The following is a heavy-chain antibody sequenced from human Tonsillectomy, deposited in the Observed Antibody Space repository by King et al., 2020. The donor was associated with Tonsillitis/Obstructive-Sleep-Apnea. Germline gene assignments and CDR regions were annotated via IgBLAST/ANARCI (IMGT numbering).Heavy chain of an antibody. CDR2: ISAYNGNT. J-gene: IGHJ6*03. CDR3: AGLRVGAMLWDSYYMDG. CDR1: GYTFTSYG. D-gene: IGHD1-26*01. Sequence: VQLVESGAEVKKPGASVKVSCTASGYTFTSYGISWVRQAPGQGLEWMGWISAYNGNTNYAQKFQGRVTMTTDTSTSTAYMELRSLRSDDTAVYYCAGLRVGAMLWDSYYMDGWGEGTTVTAYS. V-gene: IGHV1-18*01.